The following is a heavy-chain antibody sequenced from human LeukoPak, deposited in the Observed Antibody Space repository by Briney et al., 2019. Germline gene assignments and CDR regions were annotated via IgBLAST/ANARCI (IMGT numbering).Heavy chain of an antibody. CDR3: ARRQWLALSGDY. CDR1: GYTFTSYD. D-gene: IGHD6-19*01. V-gene: IGHV1-8*01. Sequence: ASVKVSCKASGYTFTSYDINWVRQATGQGLEWMAWMNPNSGNTGYAQKFQGRVTMTRDTSISTAYMELSRLRSDDTAVYYCARRQWLALSGDYWGQGTLVTVSS. CDR2: MNPNSGNT. J-gene: IGHJ4*02.